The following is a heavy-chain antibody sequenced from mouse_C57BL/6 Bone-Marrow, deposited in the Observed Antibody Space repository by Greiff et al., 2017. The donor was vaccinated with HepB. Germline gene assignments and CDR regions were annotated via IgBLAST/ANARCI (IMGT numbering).Heavy chain of an antibody. CDR3: TARGKRGYFDV. D-gene: IGHD2-1*01. CDR2: IRLKSDNYAT. CDR1: GFTFSNYW. Sequence: EVKVEESGGGLVQPGGSMKLSCVASGFTFSNYWMNWVRQSPEKGLEWVAQIRLKSDNYATHYAEAVKGRFTISRDDSKSSVYLQMNNLMAEDTGICYCTARGKRGYFDVWGTGTTLTVSS. J-gene: IGHJ1*03. V-gene: IGHV6-3*01.